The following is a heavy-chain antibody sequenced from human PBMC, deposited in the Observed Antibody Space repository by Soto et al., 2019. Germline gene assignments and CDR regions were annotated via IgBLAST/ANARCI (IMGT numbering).Heavy chain of an antibody. CDR1: GFSVSNNY. J-gene: IGHJ5*02. D-gene: IGHD6-19*01. V-gene: IGHV3-53*02. Sequence: EVPLVETGGGLIQPGGSLRLSCAASGFSVSNNYMSWVRQAPGKGLEWVSIIHAGGSTYYADSVKGRFTISRDNSKNTVYLQMNGLRDEDTAMYYCASLAVAEGFDPWGQGTLVTVSS. CDR2: IHAGGST. CDR3: ASLAVAEGFDP.